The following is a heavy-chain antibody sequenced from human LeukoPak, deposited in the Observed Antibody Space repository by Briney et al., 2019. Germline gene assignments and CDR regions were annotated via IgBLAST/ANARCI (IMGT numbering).Heavy chain of an antibody. CDR1: GYTFTDYY. J-gene: IGHJ3*02. V-gene: IGHV1-69-2*01. CDR3: ATPLGKGWADDAFDI. CDR2: VDPEDGET. Sequence: ASVKISCXVSGYTFTDYYMHWVQQAPGKGLEWMGLVDPEDGETIYAEKFQGRVTITADTSTDTAYMELSSLRSEDTAVYYCATPLGKGWADDAFDIWGQGTMVTVSS. D-gene: IGHD6-19*01.